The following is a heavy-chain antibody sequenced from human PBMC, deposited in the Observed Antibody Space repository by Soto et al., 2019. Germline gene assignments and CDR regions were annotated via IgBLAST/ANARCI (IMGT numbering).Heavy chain of an antibody. CDR1: GFSFSNAW. V-gene: IGHV3-15*07. CDR3: TTGSVEGV. CDR2: IKRKIDGEAT. J-gene: IGHJ6*02. D-gene: IGHD2-15*01. Sequence: EVQLVESGGGLVKPGGSLRLSCAASGFSFSNAWMNWVRQAPGKGLEWVGRIKRKIDGEATDYAAPVKGRFTVLRGDSKSALYLQMNSLKGDDTAVYYCTTGSVEGVWGQGTTVTVS.